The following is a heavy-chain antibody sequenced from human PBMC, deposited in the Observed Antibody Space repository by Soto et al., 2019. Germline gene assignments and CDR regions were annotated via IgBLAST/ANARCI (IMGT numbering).Heavy chain of an antibody. D-gene: IGHD3-10*01. CDR3: TKASGENYPGSRIYDF. CDR2: ITGSGDDT. CDR1: GFTVNKYG. V-gene: IGHV3-23*01. Sequence: GSLRLSCAASGFTVNKYGMNWVRQAPGKGLELVSIITGSGDDTLYADSVKGRFTISRDNSKNTLYLEMNSLRAEDTATYYCTKASGENYPGSRIYDFWGQGALVTVSS. J-gene: IGHJ4*02.